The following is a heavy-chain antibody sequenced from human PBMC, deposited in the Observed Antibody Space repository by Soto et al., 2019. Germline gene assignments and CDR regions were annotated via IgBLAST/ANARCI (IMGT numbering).Heavy chain of an antibody. CDR2: ISGSGGDT. CDR3: AREIAAAGTVDY. D-gene: IGHD6-13*01. CDR1: GFTFSSYA. V-gene: IGHV3-23*01. J-gene: IGHJ4*02. Sequence: GGSLRLSCAASGFTFSSYAMSWVRQAPGKGLEWVSTISGSGGDTYYADSVKGRFTISRDNSKSTLYLQMNSLRAEDTAVYYCAREIAAAGTVDYWGQGTLVTVSS.